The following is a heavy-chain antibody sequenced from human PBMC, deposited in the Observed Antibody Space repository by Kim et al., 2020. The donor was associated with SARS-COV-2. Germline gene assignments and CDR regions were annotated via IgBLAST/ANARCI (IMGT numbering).Heavy chain of an antibody. J-gene: IGHJ6*02. D-gene: IGHD6-13*01. CDR3: APIAAAGPSKGLDV. V-gene: IGHV3-74*01. Sequence: ANAVKGRFTISRDNAKNALYLQMNSLSAEDTAVYYCAPIAAAGPSKGLDVCGQGTTVTVSS.